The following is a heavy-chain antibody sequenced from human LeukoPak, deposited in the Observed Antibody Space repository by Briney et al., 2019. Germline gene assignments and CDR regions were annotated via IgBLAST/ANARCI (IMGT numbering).Heavy chain of an antibody. CDR2: ISGSGGST. CDR3: ARDFGTTVTTFGAVDI. V-gene: IGHV3-23*01. Sequence: GSLRLSCAASGFTFSSYAMSWVRQAPGKGLEWVSAISGSGGSTYYADSVKGRFTISRDNSKNTLYLQMNSLRAEDTAVYYCARDFGTTVTTFGAVDIWGQGTKAIVSS. J-gene: IGHJ3*02. D-gene: IGHD4-17*01. CDR1: GFTFSSYA.